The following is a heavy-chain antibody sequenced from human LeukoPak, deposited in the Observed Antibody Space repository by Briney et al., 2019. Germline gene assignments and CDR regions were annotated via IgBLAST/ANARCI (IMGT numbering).Heavy chain of an antibody. CDR2: IYTSGIT. Sequence: SETLSLTCSVSGGSISSYYWNWIRQPAGKGLEWIGRIYTSGITNHNPSLKSRVTMSVDTSKNQFSLKLSSVTAADTAVHYCARDSGLERLGPQFDYWGQGTLVTVSS. D-gene: IGHD1-1*01. CDR1: GGSISSYY. V-gene: IGHV4-4*07. J-gene: IGHJ4*02. CDR3: ARDSGLERLGPQFDY.